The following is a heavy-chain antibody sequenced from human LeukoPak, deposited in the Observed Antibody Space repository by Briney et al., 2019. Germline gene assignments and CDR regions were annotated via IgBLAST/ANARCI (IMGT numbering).Heavy chain of an antibody. J-gene: IGHJ4*02. D-gene: IGHD3-16*01. V-gene: IGHV4-4*02. CDR1: GGSISSSNW. CDR2: IYHSGST. Sequence: SETLSLTCAVSGGSISSSNWWSWVRQPPGKGLEWIGEIYHSGSTNYNPSLKSRVTISVDTSKNQFSLKLSSVTAADTAVYYCARGRASYDYVWGSLTEPFDYWGQGTLVTVSS. CDR3: ARGRASYDYVWGSLTEPFDY.